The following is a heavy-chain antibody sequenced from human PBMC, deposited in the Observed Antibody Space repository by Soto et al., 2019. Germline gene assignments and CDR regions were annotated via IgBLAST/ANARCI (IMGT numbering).Heavy chain of an antibody. CDR2: ILYDGSIE. CDR1: GFTFSTYA. Sequence: QVQLVESGGGVVQPGGSLRLSCAASGFTFSTYAMNWVRQAPGKGLEWVAVILYDGSIEHYADSVKGRFTVSRDNSKSTVYLQMNSLTPEDTAVYYCAKDEISKTIRGDAFNFWGQGTMVTVSS. CDR3: AKDEISKTIRGDAFNF. V-gene: IGHV3-30-3*02. J-gene: IGHJ3*01. D-gene: IGHD1-7*01.